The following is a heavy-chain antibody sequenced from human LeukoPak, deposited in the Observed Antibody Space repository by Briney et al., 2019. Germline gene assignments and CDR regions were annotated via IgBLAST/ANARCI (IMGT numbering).Heavy chain of an antibody. D-gene: IGHD4-11*01. CDR1: GFTFDDYA. J-gene: IGHJ4*02. CDR3: AKGDYRYYFDY. CDR2: ISWNSGSI. Sequence: GGSLRLSCAASGFTFDDYAMHWVRQAPGKGLEWVSGISWNSGSIGYADSVKGRFTISRDNAKNSLYLQMNSLRAEDTALYYCAKGDYRYYFDYWGQGTLVTISS. V-gene: IGHV3-9*01.